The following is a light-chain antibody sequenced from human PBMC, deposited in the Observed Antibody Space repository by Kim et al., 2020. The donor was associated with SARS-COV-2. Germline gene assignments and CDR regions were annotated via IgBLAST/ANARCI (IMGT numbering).Light chain of an antibody. CDR2: GKN. V-gene: IGLV3-19*01. Sequence: SSETQDPAVSVALGQTVRITCRGDSLRSYYATWYQQKPGQAPVLVIYGKNNRPSGIPDRFSGSSSGNTASLTITGAQAEDEADYYCKSRGTSGNVVFGGGTQLTVL. CDR1: SLRSYY. J-gene: IGLJ2*01. CDR3: KSRGTSGNVV.